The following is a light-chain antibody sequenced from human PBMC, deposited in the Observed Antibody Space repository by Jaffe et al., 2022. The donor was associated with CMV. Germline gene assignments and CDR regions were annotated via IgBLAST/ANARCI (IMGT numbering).Light chain of an antibody. CDR2: KAS. CDR1: QSINDW. Sequence: DIQMTQSPSTLSASVGDRVTITCRASQSINDWLAWFQQKPGKAPKLLIYKASILESGVPSRFSGSGSGTEFTLTITSLQPDDFATYYCHRGFSFGPGTKIDIK. V-gene: IGKV1-5*03. CDR3: HRGFS. J-gene: IGKJ3*01.